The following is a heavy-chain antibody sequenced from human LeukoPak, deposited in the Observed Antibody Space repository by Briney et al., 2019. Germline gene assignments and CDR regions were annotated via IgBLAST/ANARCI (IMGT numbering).Heavy chain of an antibody. CDR2: ISGSGGST. V-gene: IGHV3-23*01. D-gene: IGHD3-22*01. CDR3: AKGLSYYYDSSGKAFDY. J-gene: IGHJ4*02. CDR1: GFTFSSYA. Sequence: PGGSLRLSCAASGFTFSSYAMSSVRQAPGKGLEWVSAISGSGGSTYYADSLKGRFTISRDNSKNTLYLQMNSLRAEDTAVYYCAKGLSYYYDSSGKAFDYWGQGTLVTVSS.